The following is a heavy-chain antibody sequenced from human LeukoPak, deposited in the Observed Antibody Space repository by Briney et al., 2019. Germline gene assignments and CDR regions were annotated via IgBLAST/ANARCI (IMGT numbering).Heavy chain of an antibody. CDR1: GSIFTSYW. CDR3: ARRHYSDSSALDY. J-gene: IGHJ4*02. CDR2: IYPGDSDT. V-gene: IGHV5-51*01. Sequence: GASLQISCKGSGSIFTSYWIGWVRQLPGKGLEWMGIIYPGDSDTRYSPSFQGQVTISADKSITTANLQWSSLKASDTAMDYCARRHYSDSSALDYWGQGTLVTVSS. D-gene: IGHD3-22*01.